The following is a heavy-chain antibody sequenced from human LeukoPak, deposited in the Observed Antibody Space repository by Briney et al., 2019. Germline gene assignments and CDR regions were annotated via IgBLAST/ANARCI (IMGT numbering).Heavy chain of an antibody. Sequence: GGSLRLSCAASGFTFDDYGMSWVRQAPGKGLEWVSGINWNGGSTGYADSVKGRFTISRDNAKNSLYLQMNSLRAEDTALYYCARDTTVTYYYYYYYMDVWGKGTTVTVSS. CDR2: INWNGGST. V-gene: IGHV3-20*04. CDR3: ARDTTVTYYYYYYYMDV. CDR1: GFTFDDYG. J-gene: IGHJ6*03. D-gene: IGHD4-17*01.